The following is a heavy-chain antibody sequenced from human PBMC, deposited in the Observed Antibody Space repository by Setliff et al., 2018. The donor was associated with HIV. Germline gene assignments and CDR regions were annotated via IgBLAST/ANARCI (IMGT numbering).Heavy chain of an antibody. CDR3: ARVREISDVRLSAFDI. V-gene: IGHV4-31*03. Sequence: SETLSLTCTVSGVSMTSGGYYWSWIRQLPGKGLEWIGYIYYSETTYYNPSLSSRATISEDSSMNQFSLKLTSVTAADTAVYYCARVREISDVRLSAFDIWGQGTMVTV. D-gene: IGHD2-21*02. CDR1: GVSMTSGGYY. J-gene: IGHJ3*02. CDR2: IYYSETT.